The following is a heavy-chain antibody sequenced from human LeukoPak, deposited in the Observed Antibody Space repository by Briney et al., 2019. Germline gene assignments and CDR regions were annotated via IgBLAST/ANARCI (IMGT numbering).Heavy chain of an antibody. CDR2: ISYDGSNK. J-gene: IGHJ6*02. CDR1: GFTFSSYA. V-gene: IGHV3-30*04. Sequence: QAGGSLRPSCAASGFTFSSYAMHWVRQAPGKGLEWVAVISYDGSNKYYADSVKGRFTISRDNSKNTLYLQMNSLRAEDTAVYYCARERKKNVWFGELLYPIYYYGMDVWGQGTTVTVSS. D-gene: IGHD3-10*01. CDR3: ARERKKNVWFGELLYPIYYYGMDV.